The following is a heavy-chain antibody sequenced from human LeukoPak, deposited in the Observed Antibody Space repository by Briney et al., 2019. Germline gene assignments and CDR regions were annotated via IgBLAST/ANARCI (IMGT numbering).Heavy chain of an antibody. V-gene: IGHV3-7*01. Sequence: GGSLRLSCAASGFTFSNYWMNWVRQAPGKGLEWVANIKQDGSEIFYVDSVKGRFTISGDNAKNSLYLQMNSLRAEDTAVYYCARRYFDYWGQGTLVTVSS. J-gene: IGHJ4*02. CDR2: IKQDGSEI. CDR1: GFTFSNYW. CDR3: ARRYFDY.